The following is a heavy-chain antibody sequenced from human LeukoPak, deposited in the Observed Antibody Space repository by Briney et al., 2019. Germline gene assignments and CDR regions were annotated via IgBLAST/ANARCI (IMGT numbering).Heavy chain of an antibody. V-gene: IGHV4-34*01. Sequence: SETLSLTCAVYGGSFSGYYWSWIRQPPGKGLEWIGEINHSGSTNYNPSLKSRVTISVDTSKNQFSLKLNSLTAADTAVYYCARGGYYDSSGYFDWGQGTLVTVS. CDR2: INHSGST. D-gene: IGHD3-22*01. J-gene: IGHJ4*02. CDR3: ARGGYYDSSGYFD. CDR1: GGSFSGYY.